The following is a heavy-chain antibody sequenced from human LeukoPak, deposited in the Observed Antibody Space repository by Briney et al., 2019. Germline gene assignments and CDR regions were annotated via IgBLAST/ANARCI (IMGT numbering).Heavy chain of an antibody. CDR2: ISYDGNNK. V-gene: IGHV3-30*04. D-gene: IGHD6-19*01. CDR3: ARDLSIVAGTNDY. Sequence: PGRSLRLSCAASGFTFSSYAMHWVRQAPGKGLEWVAVISYDGNNKYYADSVKGRFTISRDNSKNTLYLQMNSLRAEDTAVYYCARDLSIVAGTNDYWGQGTLVTVSS. CDR1: GFTFSSYA. J-gene: IGHJ4*02.